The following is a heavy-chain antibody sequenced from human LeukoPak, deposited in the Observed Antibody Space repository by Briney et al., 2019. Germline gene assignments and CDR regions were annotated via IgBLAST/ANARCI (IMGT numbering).Heavy chain of an antibody. CDR2: IYTSGST. V-gene: IGHV4-4*07. Sequence: PSETLSLTCTVSGGSISSYYWSWIRQPAGKGLEWIGRIYTSGSTNYNPSLKSRVTISVDTSKNQFSLKLSSVTAADTAVYYCARQRGTPRGTWSIKNWFDPWGQGTLVTVSS. CDR1: GGSISSYY. D-gene: IGHD1-1*01. CDR3: ARQRGTPRGTWSIKNWFDP. J-gene: IGHJ5*02.